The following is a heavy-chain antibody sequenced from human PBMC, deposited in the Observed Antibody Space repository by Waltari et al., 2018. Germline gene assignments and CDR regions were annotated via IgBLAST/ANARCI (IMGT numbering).Heavy chain of an antibody. D-gene: IGHD6-19*01. J-gene: IGHJ4*02. CDR1: GGSFSGYY. CDR3: ARGAPRIAVAGSLDY. Sequence: QVQLQQWGAGLLKPSETLSLTCAVYGGSFSGYYWSWIRQPPGKGLEWIGEINHSGSTNYNPSLKSRVTISVDTSKNQFSLKLSSVTAADTAVYYCARGAPRIAVAGSLDYWGQGTLVTVSS. V-gene: IGHV4-34*01. CDR2: INHSGST.